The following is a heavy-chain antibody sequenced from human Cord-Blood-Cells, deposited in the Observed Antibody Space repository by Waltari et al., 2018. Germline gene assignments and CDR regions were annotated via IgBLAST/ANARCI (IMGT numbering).Heavy chain of an antibody. CDR2: MNPNSGNT. CDR3: ARAAAPYLDDY. J-gene: IGHJ4*02. D-gene: IGHD2-2*01. Sequence: QVPLVQSGAEAKKPGASVKVSCKASVYTFTSYDINWVRQANGQGLEWMGWMNPNSGNTGYAQKFQGRVTMTRNTSRSTAYMELSSLRSEDAAVYYCARAAAPYLDDYWGQGTLVTVSS. CDR1: VYTFTSYD. V-gene: IGHV1-8*01.